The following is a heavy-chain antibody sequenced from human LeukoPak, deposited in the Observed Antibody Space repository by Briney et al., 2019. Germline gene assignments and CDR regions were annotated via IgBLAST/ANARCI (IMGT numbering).Heavy chain of an antibody. J-gene: IGHJ4*02. CDR2: INPNSGGT. V-gene: IGHV1-2*02. D-gene: IGHD3-22*01. Sequence: ASVKVSCKASRYTFTGYYMHWVRQAPGQGLEWMGWINPNSGGTNYAQKFQGRVTMTRDTSISTAYMELSRLRSDDTAVYYCARYPRIRYDRRNYYSDYWGQGTLVTVSS. CDR1: RYTFTGYY. CDR3: ARYPRIRYDRRNYYSDY.